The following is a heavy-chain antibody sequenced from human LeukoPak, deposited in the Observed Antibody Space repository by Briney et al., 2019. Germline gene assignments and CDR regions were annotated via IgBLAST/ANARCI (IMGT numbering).Heavy chain of an antibody. D-gene: IGHD5-12*01. CDR3: ARAYSGYDAVDY. J-gene: IGHJ4*02. Sequence: SETLSLTCAVYGGSFSGYYWSWIRQPPGKGLEWVLEVNNSGTTKSNPSLKSRVTISVDTSKNQFSLKLSPVTAADTVVYYCARAYSGYDAVDYWGQGTLVTVSS. CDR2: VNNSGTT. CDR1: GGSFSGYY. V-gene: IGHV4-34*01.